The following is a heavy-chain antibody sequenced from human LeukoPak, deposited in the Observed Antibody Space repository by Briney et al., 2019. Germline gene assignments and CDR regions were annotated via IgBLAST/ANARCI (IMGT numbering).Heavy chain of an antibody. Sequence: GGSLRLSCAASGVTFSSYAMTWVRQAPGKGLEWVSAFSATDGSAQYAESVEGRFTISRDNSKNTLFLRMNSLGAEDTAVYYCARAKIAAAGTGAFDVWGQGTLVTVSS. CDR1: GVTFSSYA. V-gene: IGHV3-23*01. CDR3: ARAKIAAAGTGAFDV. D-gene: IGHD6-13*01. J-gene: IGHJ3*01. CDR2: FSATDGSA.